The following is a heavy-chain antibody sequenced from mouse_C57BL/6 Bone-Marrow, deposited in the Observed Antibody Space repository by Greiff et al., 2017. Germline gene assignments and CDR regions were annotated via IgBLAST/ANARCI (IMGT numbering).Heavy chain of an antibody. CDR2: ISSCGSYT. CDR3: ARQALRSGDD. V-gene: IGHV5-6*01. Sequence: EVMLVESGGVLVKPGGSLKLSCAASGFTFSSYGMSWVRQTPDKRLEWVATISSCGSYTYYPDSVKGRFTISRDNAKNTLYLQESRLKSEDTARYYCARQALRSGDDWGKGTSVTVSA. CDR1: GFTFSSYG. J-gene: IGHJ4*01.